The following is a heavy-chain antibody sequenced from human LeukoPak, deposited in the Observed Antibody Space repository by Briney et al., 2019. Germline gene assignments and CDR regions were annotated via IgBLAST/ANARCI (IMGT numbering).Heavy chain of an antibody. D-gene: IGHD4-23*01. CDR2: IYRNGST. CDR1: GYSISSGYY. J-gene: IGHJ3*02. Sequence: PSETLSLTCTVSGYSISSGYYWGWIRQPPGKGLEWIGTIYRNGSTYFNPSLKSRVTISVDTSKNQFSLKLTSVTAADTAVYYCATLTGGDDAFDIWGQGTMVTVSS. CDR3: ATLTGGDDAFDI. V-gene: IGHV4-38-2*02.